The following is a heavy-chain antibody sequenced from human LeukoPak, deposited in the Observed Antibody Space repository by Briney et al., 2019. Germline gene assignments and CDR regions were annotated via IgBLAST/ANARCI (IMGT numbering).Heavy chain of an antibody. D-gene: IGHD5-12*01. CDR1: GFTFSSYA. J-gene: IGHJ4*02. CDR2: ISYDGSNK. Sequence: GGSLRLSCAASGFTFSSYAMHWVRQAPGKGLEWVAVISYDGSNKYYADSVKGRFTISRDNSKNTLYLQMNSLRAEDTAVYYCARGDIVAGFDYWGQGTLVTVSS. CDR3: ARGDIVAGFDY. V-gene: IGHV3-30-3*01.